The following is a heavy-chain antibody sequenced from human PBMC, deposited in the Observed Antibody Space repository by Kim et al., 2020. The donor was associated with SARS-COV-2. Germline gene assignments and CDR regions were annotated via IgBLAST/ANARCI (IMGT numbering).Heavy chain of an antibody. CDR1: GFTFNTYA. CDR3: AKDRWRDSSSGKLDF. Sequence: GGSLILSCAASGFTFNTYAMNWVRQAPGKGLEWVSGISGSGGSTFHADFVKGRFTISRDNSKNTLYLQMNSLRADDTAVYYCAKDRWRDSSSGKLDFWGQGTLVTVPS. CDR2: ISGSGGST. V-gene: IGHV3-23*01. D-gene: IGHD6-13*01. J-gene: IGHJ4*02.